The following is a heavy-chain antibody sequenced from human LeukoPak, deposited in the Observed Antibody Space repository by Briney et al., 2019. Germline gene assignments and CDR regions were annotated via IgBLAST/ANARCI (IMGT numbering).Heavy chain of an antibody. D-gene: IGHD2-2*01. V-gene: IGHV3-30*04. CDR1: GFTFSSYA. J-gene: IGHJ6*02. CDR3: ARDMSVVVPPAFGIDYGMDV. Sequence: GRTLRLSCAASGFTFSSYAMHWVRQAPGKGLEWVAVISYNGSNKYYADSVKGRFTISRDNSKNTLYLQMNSLRAEDTAVYYCARDMSVVVPPAFGIDYGMDVWGQGTTVTVSS. CDR2: ISYNGSNK.